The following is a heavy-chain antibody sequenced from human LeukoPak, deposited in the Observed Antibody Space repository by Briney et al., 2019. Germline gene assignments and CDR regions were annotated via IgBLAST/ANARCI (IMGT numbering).Heavy chain of an antibody. V-gene: IGHV3-74*01. CDR3: ASDPRGYSYGREGY. CDR1: GFTFSSYW. Sequence: GGSLRLSCAASGFTFSSYWIHWVRQAPGKGLVWVSRIDTDGSNTNYADSVKGRFTISRDNAQNTVYLQMNSLRSEDTAVYYCASDPRGYSYGREGYWGQGTLVTVSS. J-gene: IGHJ4*02. CDR2: IDTDGSNT. D-gene: IGHD5-18*01.